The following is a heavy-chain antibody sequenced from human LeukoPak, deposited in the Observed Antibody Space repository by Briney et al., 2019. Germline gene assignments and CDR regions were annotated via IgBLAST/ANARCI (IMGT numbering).Heavy chain of an antibody. J-gene: IGHJ5*02. Sequence: PSGTLSLTCAVSGGSISSSNWWSWVRQPPGKGLEWIGEIYHSGSTNYNPPLKSRVTISVDKSKNQFSLKLSSVTAADTAVYYCARDKGYSSSWYVSRDYNWFDPWGQGTLVTVSS. D-gene: IGHD6-13*01. CDR2: IYHSGST. V-gene: IGHV4-4*02. CDR1: GGSISSSNW. CDR3: ARDKGYSSSWYVSRDYNWFDP.